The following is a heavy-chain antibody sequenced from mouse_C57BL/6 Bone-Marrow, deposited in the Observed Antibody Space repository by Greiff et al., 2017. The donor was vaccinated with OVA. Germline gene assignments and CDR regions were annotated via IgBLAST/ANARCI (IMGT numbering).Heavy chain of an antibody. V-gene: IGHV7-3*02. J-gene: IGHJ2*01. CDR3: ARDDPPLYYCGSNPFDY. D-gene: IGHD1-1*01. CDR1: GFTFTDYY. Sequence: EVQLVESGGGLVQPGGSLKLSCATSGFTFTDYYMSWVRQPPGKALEWLGFIRNKANGYTTEYSASVKGRFTISRDNSQRILYLQMNTLRAEDSATYYCARDDPPLYYCGSNPFDYWGQGTTLTVSS. CDR2: IRNKANGYTT.